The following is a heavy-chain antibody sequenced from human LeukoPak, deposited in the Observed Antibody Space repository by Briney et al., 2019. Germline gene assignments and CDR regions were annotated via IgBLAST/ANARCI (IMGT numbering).Heavy chain of an antibody. CDR2: ISAYNGNT. D-gene: IGHD3-9*01. V-gene: IGHV1-18*01. CDR1: GYTFTSYG. J-gene: IGHJ4*02. Sequence: ASVKVSCKASGYTFTSYGISWVRQAPGQGLEWMGWISAYNGNTNYAQKLQGRVTMTTDTSTSTAYMELRSLRSDDTAVYYCARDLYYDILTGYYSTPYYFDYWGQGTLVTVSS. CDR3: ARDLYYDILTGYYSTPYYFDY.